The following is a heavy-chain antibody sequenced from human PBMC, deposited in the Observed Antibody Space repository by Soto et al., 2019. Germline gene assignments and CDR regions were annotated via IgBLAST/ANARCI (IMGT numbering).Heavy chain of an antibody. J-gene: IGHJ6*02. CDR3: ARGRGGYYYYGMDV. CDR2: ISAYNGNT. Sequence: ASVKVSCKASGYTSTSYGISWVRQAPGQGLEWMGWISAYNGNTNYAQKLQGRVTMTTDTSTSTAYMELRSLRSDDTAVYYCARGRGGYYYYGMDVWGQGTTVTVSS. D-gene: IGHD2-15*01. V-gene: IGHV1-18*01. CDR1: GYTSTSYG.